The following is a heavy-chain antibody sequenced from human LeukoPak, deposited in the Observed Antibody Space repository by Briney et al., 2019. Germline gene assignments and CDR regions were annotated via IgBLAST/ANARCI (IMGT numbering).Heavy chain of an antibody. CDR1: GGSISSYY. Sequence: SETLSLTCTVSGGSISSYYWSWIRQPPGKGLEWIGYIYYSGSTNYNPSLKSRVTISVDTSKNQFSLKLSSVTAADTAVYYCAKNPSSGYYLYYFDYWGQGTLVTVSS. V-gene: IGHV4-59*01. D-gene: IGHD3-22*01. J-gene: IGHJ4*02. CDR2: IYYSGST. CDR3: AKNPSSGYYLYYFDY.